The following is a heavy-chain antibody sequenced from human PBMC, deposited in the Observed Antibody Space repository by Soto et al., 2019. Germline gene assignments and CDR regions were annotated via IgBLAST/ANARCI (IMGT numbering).Heavy chain of an antibody. Sequence: SETLSLTCTVSSGSISSTIYSWDWIRQPPGKGLEWIGSIFYSGSTYYNPSLKSRVTISVDTSKNQFSLTLTSVTAADTVVYYCARQCRGVTCHWFVPLGQGTLVTVSS. CDR2: IFYSGST. CDR3: ARQCRGVTCHWFVP. V-gene: IGHV4-39*01. J-gene: IGHJ5*02. D-gene: IGHD3-10*01. CDR1: SGSISSTIYS.